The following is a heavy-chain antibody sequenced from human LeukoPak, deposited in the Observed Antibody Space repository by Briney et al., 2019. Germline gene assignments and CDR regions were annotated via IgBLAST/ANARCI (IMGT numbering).Heavy chain of an antibody. Sequence: GGSLRLSCAASRFTFSSYAMTWVRQAPGKGLEWVSTISGSGNSTYYADSVKGRFTISRDNSKNTLYLQMNSLRAEDTAVYYCAKDRDYGGAPLYFDYWGQGTLVTVSS. D-gene: IGHD4-23*01. J-gene: IGHJ4*02. V-gene: IGHV3-23*01. CDR2: ISGSGNST. CDR1: RFTFSSYA. CDR3: AKDRDYGGAPLYFDY.